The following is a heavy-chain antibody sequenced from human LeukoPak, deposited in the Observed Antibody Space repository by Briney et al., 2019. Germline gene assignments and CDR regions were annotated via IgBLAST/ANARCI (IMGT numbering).Heavy chain of an antibody. D-gene: IGHD4-17*01. CDR3: ARDLGPESVRFFNY. J-gene: IGHJ4*02. Sequence: ASETLSLTCTVSGGSISSNNYYWGWIRQPPGKGLEWIGSIYYSGSTYYNPSLKSRVTISLDMSKNLISLKLSSVTAADTAVYYCARDLGPESVRFFNYWAQGTLVTVSS. V-gene: IGHV4-39*07. CDR1: GGSISSNNYY. CDR2: IYYSGST.